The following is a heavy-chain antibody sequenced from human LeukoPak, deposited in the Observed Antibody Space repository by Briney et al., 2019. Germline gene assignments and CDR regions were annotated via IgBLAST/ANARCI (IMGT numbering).Heavy chain of an antibody. CDR2: FDPEDGET. D-gene: IGHD3-22*01. CDR1: GYTLTELS. Sequence: ASVTVSCTVSGYTLTELSMHWVRQAPGKGLEWMGGFDPEDGETIYAQKFQGRVTMTEDTSTDTAYMELSSLRSEDTAVYYCAILYYYDSSGYYPPFDYWGQGTLVTVSS. V-gene: IGHV1-24*01. CDR3: AILYYYDSSGYYPPFDY. J-gene: IGHJ4*02.